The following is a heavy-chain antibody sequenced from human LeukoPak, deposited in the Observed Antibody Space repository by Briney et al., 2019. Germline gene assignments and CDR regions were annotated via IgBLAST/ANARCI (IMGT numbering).Heavy chain of an antibody. V-gene: IGHV3-64D*06. D-gene: IGHD3-16*01. CDR3: VKDFGRVRGTPDS. CDR2: ISGSGNGFSI. Sequence: PGGSLRLSCAASGFTFSSYAMTWVRQTPGKGPEYASTISGSGNGFSIYYADSVKGRFTISRDDSKSILYLQMNGLRSEDTAVYYCVKDFGRVRGTPDSWGQGTLVTVSS. J-gene: IGHJ4*02. CDR1: GFTFSSYA.